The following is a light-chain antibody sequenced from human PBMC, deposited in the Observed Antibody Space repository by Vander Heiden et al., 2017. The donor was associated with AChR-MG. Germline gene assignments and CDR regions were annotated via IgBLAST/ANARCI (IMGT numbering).Light chain of an antibody. Sequence: DIVLTQSPDSLSLSPGEGATLSCRVSERIRSSYVHWYQQIPGQAPRLLIYATSNRATGVPDRFSGSGSGTDFSLTISGLEPEDFAVYYCQQYGGSPTFGGGTKVQIK. CDR1: ERIRSSY. CDR3: QQYGGSPT. CDR2: ATS. J-gene: IGKJ4*01. V-gene: IGKV3-20*01.